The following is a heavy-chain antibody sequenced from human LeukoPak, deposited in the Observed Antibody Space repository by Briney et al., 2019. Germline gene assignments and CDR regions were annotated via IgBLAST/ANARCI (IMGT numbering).Heavy chain of an antibody. CDR1: GYTFTSYY. D-gene: IGHD3-16*01. V-gene: IGHV1-46*01. CDR2: INTSGGST. CDR3: AASSRLWDFDY. J-gene: IGHJ4*02. Sequence: ASVKVSCKASGYTFTSYYMHWVRQAPGQGLEWMGIINTSGGSTSYAQKFQGRVTMTRDMSTSTVYMELSSLRSEDTAVYYCAASSRLWDFDYWGKGTLVTVSS.